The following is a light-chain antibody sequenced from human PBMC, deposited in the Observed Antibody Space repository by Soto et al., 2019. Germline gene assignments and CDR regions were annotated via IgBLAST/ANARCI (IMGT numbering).Light chain of an antibody. CDR2: KAS. CDR3: QQYNSYPLT. V-gene: IGKV1-5*03. CDR1: QSISSW. J-gene: IGKJ4*01. Sequence: DIQMTQSPSTLSASVGDRVTITCRASQSISSWLAWYQQKPGKAPKLLIYKASSLESGVPSRFSGSGSGTNFTLTISSLQPDYFASYYCQQYNSYPLTFGGGTKVEIK.